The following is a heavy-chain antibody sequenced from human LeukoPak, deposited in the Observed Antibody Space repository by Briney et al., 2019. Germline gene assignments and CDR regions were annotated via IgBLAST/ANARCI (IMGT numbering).Heavy chain of an antibody. Sequence: GGSLRLSCVVSGFTFSNYWMHWVRQAPGEGLVWVSRSNFDGTTADYADSVKGRFTISRDSSKNTLYLQMNSLRAEDTAVYYCAREMATTETFDYWGQGALVTVSS. CDR1: GFTFSNYW. V-gene: IGHV3-74*01. J-gene: IGHJ4*02. CDR3: AREMATTETFDY. CDR2: SNFDGTTA. D-gene: IGHD5-24*01.